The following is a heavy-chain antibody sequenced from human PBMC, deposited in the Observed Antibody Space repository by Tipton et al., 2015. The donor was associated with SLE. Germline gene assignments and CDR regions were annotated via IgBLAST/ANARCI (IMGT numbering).Heavy chain of an antibody. CDR1: GGSFSGYY. J-gene: IGHJ6*02. V-gene: IGHV4-34*01. Sequence: LRLSCAVYGGSFSGYYWSWIRQPPGKGLEWIGEINHSGSTNYNPSLKSRVTISVDTSKNQFSLKLSSVTAADTAVYYCVRDADSDNDYYYGLDLWGQGTTVTVSS. CDR3: VRDADSDNDYYYGLDL. CDR2: INHSGST. D-gene: IGHD1-1*01.